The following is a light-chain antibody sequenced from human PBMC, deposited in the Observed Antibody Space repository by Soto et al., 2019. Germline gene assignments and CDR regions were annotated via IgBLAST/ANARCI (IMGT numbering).Light chain of an antibody. CDR3: QQSYSTPRT. J-gene: IGKJ1*01. Sequence: SRMAQSPSCLSASVGERVAMSCRASQSISSYLNWYQQKPGKAPKLLIYAASSLQSGVPSRFSGSGSGTDFTLTISSLQPEDFATYYCQQSYSTPRTFGQGTKVDIK. CDR1: QSISSY. CDR2: AAS. V-gene: IGKV1-39*01.